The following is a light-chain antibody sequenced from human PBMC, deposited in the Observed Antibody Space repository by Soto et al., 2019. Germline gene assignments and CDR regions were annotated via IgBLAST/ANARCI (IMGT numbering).Light chain of an antibody. CDR3: HQYSNWPPGT. CDR1: QSISSN. CDR2: GAS. V-gene: IGKV3-15*01. J-gene: IGKJ2*02. Sequence: EIVMTQSPATLSVSPGERATLSCRASQSISSNLAWYQQKPGQAPRLLLYGASTRSTGIPARFSGSASGTDVITPISSLQAEDFSVYYCHQYSNWPPGTFGQGTKLEIK.